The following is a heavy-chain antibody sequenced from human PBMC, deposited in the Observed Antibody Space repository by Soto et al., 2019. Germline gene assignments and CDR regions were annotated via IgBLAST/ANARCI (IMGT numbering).Heavy chain of an antibody. CDR1: GFTFNTFA. V-gene: IGHV3-23*01. Sequence: EVQLLESGGGLVQHGGSLRLSCAASGFTFNTFAMTWVRQAPGKGLEWVSAISGTGVSTYYADSVKGRFTISRDNSKNTLYLQMNSLRAEDRAVYFCAKELDYYESTLVFVIWGQGTRVTVSS. CDR2: ISGTGVST. D-gene: IGHD3-22*01. CDR3: AKELDYYESTLVFVI. J-gene: IGHJ3*02.